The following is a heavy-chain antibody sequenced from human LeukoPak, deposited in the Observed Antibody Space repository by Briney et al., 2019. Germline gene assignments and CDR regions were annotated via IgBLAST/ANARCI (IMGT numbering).Heavy chain of an antibody. CDR3: ARNRGVTMVRGRNYYYYYYMDV. J-gene: IGHJ6*03. D-gene: IGHD3-10*01. V-gene: IGHV1-69*05. CDR1: GGTFSSYA. Sequence: VKVSCKASGGTFSSYAISWVRQAPGQGLEWMGGIIPIFGTANYAQKFQGRVTITTDESTSTAYMELSSLRSEDTAVYYCARNRGVTMVRGRNYYYYYYMDVWGKGTTVTVSS. CDR2: IIPIFGTA.